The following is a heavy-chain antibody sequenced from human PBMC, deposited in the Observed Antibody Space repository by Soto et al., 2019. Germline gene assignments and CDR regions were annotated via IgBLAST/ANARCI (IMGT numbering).Heavy chain of an antibody. V-gene: IGHV3-23*01. CDR3: APGGYCGSTTCSRSYYYGMDV. CDR2: ISSSGDDT. Sequence: EVQLLESGGGLVQPGGSLRLSCAASGFTFSSYAMSWVRQAPGRGLEWVSSISSSGDDTYYADSVKGRFTISRDNSKKTLYLQVNTLRVEDTAVYYCAPGGYCGSTTCSRSYYYGMDVWGQGTTVTVSS. D-gene: IGHD2-2*01. CDR1: GFTFSSYA. J-gene: IGHJ6*02.